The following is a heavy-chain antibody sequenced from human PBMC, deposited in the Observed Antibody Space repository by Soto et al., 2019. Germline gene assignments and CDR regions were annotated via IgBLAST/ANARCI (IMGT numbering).Heavy chain of an antibody. D-gene: IGHD3-10*01. CDR2: IKSSGSPT. Sequence: EVQLLESGGGWVQPGGSLRLSCAASGFTFSTYAMTWVRLAPGRGLEWVLGIKSSGSPTDYPESVKVRFTISRDNLMNTLFLDMNGLRAEDTAIYYCAETPRGGASGDWYFDLWGRGTLVTVSS. CDR1: GFTFSTYA. CDR3: AETPRGGASGDWYFDL. V-gene: IGHV3-23*05. J-gene: IGHJ2*01.